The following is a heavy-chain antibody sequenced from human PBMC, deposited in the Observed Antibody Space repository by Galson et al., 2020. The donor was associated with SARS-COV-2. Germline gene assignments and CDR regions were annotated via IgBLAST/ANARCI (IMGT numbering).Heavy chain of an antibody. CDR3: ARQKGYTYGVFDC. J-gene: IGHJ4*02. CDR2: IYHSGRT. D-gene: IGHD5-18*01. CDR1: GYSISSGYY. V-gene: IGHV4-38-2*01. Sequence: GSLRLSCGVSGYSISSGYYCGWIRQPPGKGLEWIGTIYHSGRTYYNPSLKSRVTISVDTSNNQFSLRLSTVTAADTAVYFCARQKGYTYGVFDCWGQGILVSVYS.